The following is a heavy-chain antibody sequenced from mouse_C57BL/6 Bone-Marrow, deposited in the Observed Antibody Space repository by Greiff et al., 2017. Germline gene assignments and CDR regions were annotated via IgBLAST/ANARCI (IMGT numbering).Heavy chain of an antibody. D-gene: IGHD2-5*01. CDR3: ARRTYYSNGFAY. V-gene: IGHV1-81*01. Sequence: QVQLQQSGAELARPGASVKLSCEASGYTFTSYGISWVKQRTGQGLEWIGEIYPRSGNTYYNEKFKGKATLTADKSSSTAYMELRSLTSEDSAVYFCARRTYYSNGFAYWGQGTLVTVSA. CDR1: GYTFTSYG. CDR2: IYPRSGNT. J-gene: IGHJ3*01.